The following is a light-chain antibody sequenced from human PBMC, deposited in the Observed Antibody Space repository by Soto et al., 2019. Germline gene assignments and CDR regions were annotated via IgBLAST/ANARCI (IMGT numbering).Light chain of an antibody. Sequence: LTQSPASLSLYPGERATLSCRASQTVGISLAWYQHKPGQPPRLLIYDASKRATGIPARFGGSGSGTDFTLTISSLEPEDFAVYYCQQRTNWLFTFGPGTKVDIK. J-gene: IGKJ3*01. V-gene: IGKV3-11*01. CDR1: QTVGIS. CDR2: DAS. CDR3: QQRTNWLFT.